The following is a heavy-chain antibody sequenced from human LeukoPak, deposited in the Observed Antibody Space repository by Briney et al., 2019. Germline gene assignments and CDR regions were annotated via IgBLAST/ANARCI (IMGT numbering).Heavy chain of an antibody. D-gene: IGHD6-19*01. CDR3: ARVAGSIDY. J-gene: IGHJ4*02. CDR1: GYTFTSYD. Sequence: ASVKVSCMASGYTFTSYDINWVRQATGQGLEWMGWTNPNSGYTGYAQKFQGRVTVTRNTSIRTVYMELSSLRSEDTAVYYCARVAGSIDYWGQGTLVTVSS. CDR2: TNPNSGYT. V-gene: IGHV1-8*03.